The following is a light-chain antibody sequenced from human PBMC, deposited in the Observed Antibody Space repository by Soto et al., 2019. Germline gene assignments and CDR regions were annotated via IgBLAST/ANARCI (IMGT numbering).Light chain of an antibody. CDR3: SSAQRSASSVL. CDR2: DVS. CDR1: SSDVGGYNY. V-gene: IGLV2-14*03. J-gene: IGLJ2*01. Sequence: QSALTQPASVSGSPGQSITISCTGTSSDVGGYNYVSWYQQHPGKAPKLLIFDVSTRPSGVSNRFSGSKSGNTASLTISGLQAEDEADYYCSSAQRSASSVLFGGGTKLTVL.